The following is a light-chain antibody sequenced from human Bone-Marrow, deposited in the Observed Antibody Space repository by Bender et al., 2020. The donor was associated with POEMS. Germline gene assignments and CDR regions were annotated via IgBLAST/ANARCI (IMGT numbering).Light chain of an antibody. J-gene: IGLJ3*02. Sequence: QSALTQPASVSGSPGQSITISCTGTSSDVGAYNYVSWYQQHPGKAPKLLIYSSHRRPSEVPDRFSGSRSGTSASLAISGLQSEDEADYYCAVWDDSLNGWVFGGGTKLTVL. V-gene: IGLV2-11*01. CDR1: SSDVGAYNY. CDR2: SSH. CDR3: AVWDDSLNGWV.